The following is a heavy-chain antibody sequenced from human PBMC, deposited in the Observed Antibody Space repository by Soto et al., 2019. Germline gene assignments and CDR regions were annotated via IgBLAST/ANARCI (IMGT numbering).Heavy chain of an antibody. CDR2: IYYSGLT. J-gene: IGHJ4*02. Sequence: LSLTCTVSGGSMSSEGYYWSWIRQHPGKGLEWIGYIYYSGLTDYNPSLKSRLTISVDKSKNEFYLKMRSVTAADTAVYYCARGIAVAGISFDYWGQGTLVTVSS. V-gene: IGHV4-31*03. CDR1: GGSMSSEGYY. CDR3: ARGIAVAGISFDY. D-gene: IGHD6-19*01.